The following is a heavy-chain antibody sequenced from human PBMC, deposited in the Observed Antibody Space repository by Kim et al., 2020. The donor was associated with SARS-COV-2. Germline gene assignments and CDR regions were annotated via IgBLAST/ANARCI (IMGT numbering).Heavy chain of an antibody. CDR1: GGSVSSAEYY. J-gene: IGHJ4*02. D-gene: IGHD3-16*01. V-gene: IGHV4-61*08. CDR2: IYYSGIA. CDR3: ARGQLRSSLDY. Sequence: SETLSLTCTVSGGSVSSAEYYWNWIRQPPGKGLEWIGYIYYSGIANYNSSLKSRVTISLDPSKNQVSLRLTSVTAADTAVYYCARGQLRSSLDYWGQGT.